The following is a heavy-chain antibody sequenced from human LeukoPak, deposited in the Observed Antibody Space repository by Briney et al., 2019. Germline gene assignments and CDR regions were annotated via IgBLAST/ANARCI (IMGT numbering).Heavy chain of an antibody. CDR1: TLTLSSFA. CDR3: ARDLRYCDSGNCFLRDASDI. D-gene: IGHD2-15*01. Sequence: GESMTLSCQVSTLTLSSFAMTWVRPAPGEGLEWVSCTRGSGGGTYYTDSVKGRCTISRHNSKNTLYLQMSSLRAEDTAVYYSARDLRYCDSGNCFLRDASDIWGQGTMVTVSS. J-gene: IGHJ3*02. V-gene: IGHV3-23*01. CDR2: TRGSGGGT.